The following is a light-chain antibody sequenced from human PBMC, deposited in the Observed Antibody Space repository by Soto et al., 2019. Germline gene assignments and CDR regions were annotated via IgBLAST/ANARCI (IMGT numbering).Light chain of an antibody. J-gene: IGLJ1*01. Sequence: QSALTQPPSVSGSPGQSVAISCTGTSSDVGSSNGVSWYQQPPGTAPKLMIYDVNNRPSGVPHRSSGSKSGNTASLTISGLQAEDEADYYCSSYTSSNTYVFGTGTKLTVL. CDR3: SSYTSSNTYV. CDR2: DVN. V-gene: IGLV2-18*02. CDR1: SSDVGSSNG.